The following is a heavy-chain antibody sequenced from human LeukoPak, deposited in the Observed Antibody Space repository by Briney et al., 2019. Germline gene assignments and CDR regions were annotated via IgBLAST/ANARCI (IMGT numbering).Heavy chain of an antibody. J-gene: IGHJ4*02. CDR2: INPSGGST. CDR3: ARPGPYYDFWSGYNFDY. V-gene: IGHV1-46*01. CDR1: GYTFASYY. D-gene: IGHD3-3*01. Sequence: ASVKVSRKASGYTFASYYMHWVRQAPGQGLEWMGIINPSGGSTSYAQKFQGRVTMTRDTSTSTVYMELSSLRSEDTAVYYCARPGPYYDFWSGYNFDYWGQGTLVTVSS.